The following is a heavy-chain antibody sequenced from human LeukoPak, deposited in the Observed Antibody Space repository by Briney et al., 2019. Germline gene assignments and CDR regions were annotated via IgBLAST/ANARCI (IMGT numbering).Heavy chain of an antibody. J-gene: IGHJ6*02. CDR3: ARRAAAGLNYYYYGMDV. Sequence: GESLKISCKGSGYSFTSYWIGWVRQMPGKGLEWVGIIYPGDSDTRYSPSFQGQVTISADKSISTAYLQWSSLKASNTAMYYCARRAAAGLNYYYYGMDVWGQGTTVTVSS. CDR1: GYSFTSYW. CDR2: IYPGDSDT. V-gene: IGHV5-51*01. D-gene: IGHD6-13*01.